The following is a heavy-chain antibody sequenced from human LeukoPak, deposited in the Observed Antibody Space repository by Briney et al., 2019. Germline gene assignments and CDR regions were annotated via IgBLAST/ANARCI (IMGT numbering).Heavy chain of an antibody. V-gene: IGHV1-18*01. CDR3: AGDLDSSSWYTMGY. D-gene: IGHD6-13*01. J-gene: IGHJ4*02. Sequence: ASVKVSCKASGYTFTSYGISWVRQAPGQGLEWMGWISAYNGNTNYAQKLQGRVTMTTDTSTSTAYMELRSLRSDDTAVYYCAGDLDSSSWYTMGYWGQGTLVTVSS. CDR1: GYTFTSYG. CDR2: ISAYNGNT.